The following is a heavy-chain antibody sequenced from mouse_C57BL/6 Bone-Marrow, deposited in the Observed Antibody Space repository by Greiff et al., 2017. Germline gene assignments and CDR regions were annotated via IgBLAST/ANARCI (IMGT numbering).Heavy chain of an antibody. Sequence: LVESGADLAKPGASVKLSCKASGYTFTSYWMHWVKQRPGQGLEWIGYINPSSGYTKYTQKFKDKATLTADKSSSAAYMQLSSLTYGGSAVDYCAREDYYGSSPDYWGQGTTLTVSS. J-gene: IGHJ2*01. V-gene: IGHV1-7*01. CDR3: AREDYYGSSPDY. CDR2: INPSSGYT. CDR1: GYTFTSYW. D-gene: IGHD1-1*01.